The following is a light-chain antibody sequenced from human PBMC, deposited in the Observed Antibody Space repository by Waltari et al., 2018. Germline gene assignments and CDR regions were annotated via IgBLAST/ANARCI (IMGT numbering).Light chain of an antibody. CDR3: MQALESPLT. V-gene: IGKV2-28*01. CDR1: QTLLHNNGNKY. CDR2: LGS. J-gene: IGKJ4*01. Sequence: DIVMTQSPLSLPVTPGAPASISCRSSQTLLHNNGNKYLDWYVQKPGQSPQLLIYLGSNRASGVPDRFSGSGSGTDFTLEISSVEADDVGIYYCMQALESPLTFGGGTQLEIK.